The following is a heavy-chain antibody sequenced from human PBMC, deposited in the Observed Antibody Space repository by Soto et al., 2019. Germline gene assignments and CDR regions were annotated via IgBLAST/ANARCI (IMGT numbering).Heavy chain of an antibody. CDR2: IKSLTDGGAT. CDR1: RFSFSNAW. CDR3: TADLPDNWFDP. Sequence: VRLMESGGGLVEPGGSLRLSCATSRFSFSNAWMNWVRQAPGRGLEWVGRIKSLTDGGATDYAAPVKGRFTITRDDSKDTLYLHMNNLKTEDTAMYFCTADLPDNWFDPWGQGTLVPVSS. V-gene: IGHV3-15*01. D-gene: IGHD3-22*01. J-gene: IGHJ5*02.